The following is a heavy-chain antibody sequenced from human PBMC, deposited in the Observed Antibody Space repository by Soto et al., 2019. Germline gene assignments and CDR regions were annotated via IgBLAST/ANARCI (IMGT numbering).Heavy chain of an antibody. J-gene: IGHJ4*02. CDR2: INHLETT. CDR1: GASITFGGYS. V-gene: IGHV4-30-2*01. Sequence: SETLSLPCTVSGASITFGGYSWSWIRQTPGNGLEWIGYINHLETTFYNPSFESRLTLSIDRAKNQFSLKLHSMSAADRAVYFCARGGGSDSFDYWGQGILVTVSS. D-gene: IGHD1-26*01. CDR3: ARGGGSDSFDY.